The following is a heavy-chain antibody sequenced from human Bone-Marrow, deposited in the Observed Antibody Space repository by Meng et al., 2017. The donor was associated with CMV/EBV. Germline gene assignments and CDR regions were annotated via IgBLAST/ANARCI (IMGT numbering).Heavy chain of an antibody. D-gene: IGHD4-11*01. CDR2: IDRDERDI. Sequence: GESLKISCAASGFTLSSYWMHWVRQAPGKGLVWVSRIDRDERDITYADSVEGRFTISRDNSKNTLYLQMNSLRAEDTAVYYCARGLNRVTRGVYGMDVWGQGTTVTV. V-gene: IGHV3-74*03. CDR3: ARGLNRVTRGVYGMDV. CDR1: GFTLSSYW. J-gene: IGHJ6*02.